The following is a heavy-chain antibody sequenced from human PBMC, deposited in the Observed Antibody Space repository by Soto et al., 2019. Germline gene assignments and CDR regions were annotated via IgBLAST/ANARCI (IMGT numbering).Heavy chain of an antibody. CDR3: ARDGGIAVAGSIRGYYYYGMDV. CDR1: GFTFSSYG. V-gene: IGHV3-33*01. CDR2: IWYDGSNK. J-gene: IGHJ6*02. Sequence: GGSLRLSCAASGFTFSSYGMHWVRQAPGKGLEWVAVIWYDGSNKYYADSVKGRFTISRDNSKNTLYLQMNSLRAEDTAVYYCARDGGIAVAGSIRGYYYYGMDVWGQGTTVTVSS. D-gene: IGHD6-19*01.